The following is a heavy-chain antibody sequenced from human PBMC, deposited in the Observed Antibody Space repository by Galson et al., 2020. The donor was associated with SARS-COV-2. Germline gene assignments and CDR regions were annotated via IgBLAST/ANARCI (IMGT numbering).Heavy chain of an antibody. CDR2: MHTGAET. Sequence: METGGSLRLSCVASGFHVSNRYMRWVGEAPGKALEWGPDMHTGAETYYPDSVKGRFTISRDPPKNTMYLQMNSLRVEYTAVYYCASDTARSGFGVVFSYGGQGTLVTVSS. CDR3: ASDTARSGFGVVFSY. CDR1: GFHVSNRY. J-gene: IGHJ4*02. D-gene: IGHD3-3*01. V-gene: IGHV3-53*05.